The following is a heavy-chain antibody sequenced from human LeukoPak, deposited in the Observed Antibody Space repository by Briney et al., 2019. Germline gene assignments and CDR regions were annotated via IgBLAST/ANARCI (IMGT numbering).Heavy chain of an antibody. V-gene: IGHV1-18*01. CDR3: ARDSMIVVAKGWFDP. Sequence: ASVKVSCKASGYTFTSYGISWVRQAPGQGLEWMGWISAYNGSTNYAQKLQGRVTMTTDTSTSTAYMELRSLRSDDTAVYYCARDSMIVVAKGWFDPWGQGTLVTVSS. J-gene: IGHJ5*02. CDR1: GYTFTSYG. D-gene: IGHD3-22*01. CDR2: ISAYNGST.